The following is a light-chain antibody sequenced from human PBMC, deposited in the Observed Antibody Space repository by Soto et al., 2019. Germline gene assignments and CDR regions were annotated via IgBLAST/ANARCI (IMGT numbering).Light chain of an antibody. CDR2: RAS. V-gene: IGKV3D-15*01. J-gene: IGKJ1*01. CDR1: QTVGSN. Sequence: EIVMTQSPATLSMSPGERATLSCRASQTVGSNLAWYQQKPGQAPRLLVYRASTRATGIPARFSGSGSGTEFTLTISSLQSEDFAVYYCQQHNNWPWKFGQGTKVEI. CDR3: QQHNNWPWK.